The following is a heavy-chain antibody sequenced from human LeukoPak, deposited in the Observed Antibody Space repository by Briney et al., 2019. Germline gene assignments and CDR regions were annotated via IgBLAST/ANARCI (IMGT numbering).Heavy chain of an antibody. Sequence: GGSLRLSCAASGFTFSDYYMSWIRQAPGKGLEWVSYISSSGSTIYYADSVKGRSTISRDNAKNSLYLQMNSLRAEDTAVYYCARDNGDYVFTHWFDPWGQGTLVTVSS. CDR2: ISSSGSTI. CDR1: GFTFSDYY. J-gene: IGHJ5*02. V-gene: IGHV3-11*01. D-gene: IGHD4-17*01. CDR3: ARDNGDYVFTHWFDP.